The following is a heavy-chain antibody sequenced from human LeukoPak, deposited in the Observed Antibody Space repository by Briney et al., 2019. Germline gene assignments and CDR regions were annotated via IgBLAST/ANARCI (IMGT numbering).Heavy chain of an antibody. CDR2: ISSSGSTI. D-gene: IGHD6-19*01. V-gene: IGHV3-48*03. Sequence: GGSLRLSCAASGFTFSSYEMNWVRQAPGKGLEWVSYISSSGSTIYYADSVKGRFTISRDNAKNSLYLQMNSLRAEDTAVYYCARGLNSSGWDYEAFDIWGQGTMVTVSS. J-gene: IGHJ3*02. CDR3: ARGLNSSGWDYEAFDI. CDR1: GFTFSSYE.